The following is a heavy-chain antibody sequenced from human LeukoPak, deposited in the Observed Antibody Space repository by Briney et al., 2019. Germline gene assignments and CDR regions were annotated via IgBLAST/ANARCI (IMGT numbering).Heavy chain of an antibody. CDR2: IYHSGST. V-gene: IGHV4-38-2*02. CDR1: GYSISSGYY. Sequence: PSETLSLTCTVSGYSISSGYYWGWIRQPPGKGLEWIGSIYHSGSTYYNPSLKSRVTISVDTSKNQFSLKLSSVTAADTAVYYCATWFGGAFDIWGQGTMVTVSS. D-gene: IGHD3-10*01. CDR3: ATWFGGAFDI. J-gene: IGHJ3*02.